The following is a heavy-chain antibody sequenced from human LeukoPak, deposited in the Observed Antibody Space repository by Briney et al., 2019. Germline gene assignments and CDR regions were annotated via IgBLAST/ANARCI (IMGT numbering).Heavy chain of an antibody. CDR3: AKGDFWSGYLSVPFDAFDI. J-gene: IGHJ3*02. V-gene: IGHV3-30*02. CDR1: GFTFSSYG. Sequence: GGSLRLSCAASGFTFSSYGMHWVRQAPGKGLEWVAFIRYDGSNKYYADSVKGRFTISRDNSKNTLYLQMNSLRAEDTAVYYCAKGDFWSGYLSVPFDAFDIWGQGTMVTVSS. CDR2: IRYDGSNK. D-gene: IGHD3-3*01.